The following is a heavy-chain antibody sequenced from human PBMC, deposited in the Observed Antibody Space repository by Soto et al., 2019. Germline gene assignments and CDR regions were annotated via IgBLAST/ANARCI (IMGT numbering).Heavy chain of an antibody. D-gene: IGHD6-13*01. CDR1: GGSISSGGYY. J-gene: IGHJ6*04. CDR2: IYYRGST. CDR3: ARDDAAGKMDV. V-gene: IGHV4-61*08. Sequence: SETLSLTCTVSGGSISSGGYYWSWIRQHPGKGLEWIAYIYYRGSTNYNPSLKSRLTVSVSTSKNQFSLQLHSVTAADTAVYYCARDDAAGKMDVWGKGTTVTVSS.